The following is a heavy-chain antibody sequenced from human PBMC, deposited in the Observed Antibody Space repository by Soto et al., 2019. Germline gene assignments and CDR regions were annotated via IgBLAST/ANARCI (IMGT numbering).Heavy chain of an antibody. J-gene: IGHJ5*02. Sequence: GSLRLSGAASGLTFSSYWMSWVRQVPGKGLEWVANIKQDGSERYYVDSVKGRFTISRDNAKNSLYLQRNSLRAEDTAVYYCARDDQDYDFWSGYTSNWFDPWGQGTLVTVSS. V-gene: IGHV3-7*01. CDR2: IKQDGSER. CDR3: ARDDQDYDFWSGYTSNWFDP. CDR1: GLTFSSYW. D-gene: IGHD3-3*01.